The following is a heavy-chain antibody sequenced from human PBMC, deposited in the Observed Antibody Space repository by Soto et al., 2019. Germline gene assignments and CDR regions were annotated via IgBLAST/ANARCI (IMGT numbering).Heavy chain of an antibody. D-gene: IGHD3-22*01. Sequence: LRLSCAASGFTFDDYAMHWVRQLPGKGLEWVSGISWNSGSAAYMDSVKGRFLISRNNAKKSLFLQMRSLRPEDTALYYCVKGLNYNFDNIGFHGWGQGTLVTVSS. CDR1: GFTFDDYA. CDR3: VKGLNYNFDNIGFHG. CDR2: ISWNSGSA. J-gene: IGHJ4*02. V-gene: IGHV3-9*01.